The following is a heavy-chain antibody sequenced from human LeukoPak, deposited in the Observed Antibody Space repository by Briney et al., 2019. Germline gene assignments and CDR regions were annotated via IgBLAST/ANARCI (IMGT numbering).Heavy chain of an antibody. CDR1: GGSISSYY. D-gene: IGHD1-14*01. J-gene: IGHJ6*02. CDR3: ARQVGTFYYYYGMDV. CDR2: VYYSGST. Sequence: SETLSLTCSVPGGSISSYYWSWIRQPPGKGLEWIGYVYYSGSTNYNPSLKSRVTISVDTSKNQLSLKLSSVTAADTAVYYCARQVGTFYYYYGMDVWGQGTTVTVSS. V-gene: IGHV4-59*08.